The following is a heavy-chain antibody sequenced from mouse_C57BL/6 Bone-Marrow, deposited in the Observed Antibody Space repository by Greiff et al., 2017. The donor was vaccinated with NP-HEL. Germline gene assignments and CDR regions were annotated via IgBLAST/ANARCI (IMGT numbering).Heavy chain of an antibody. CDR3: ARLRDGYLAY. J-gene: IGHJ3*01. CDR1: GYAFSSSW. Sequence: VQRVESGPELVKPGASVKISCKASGYAFSSSWMNWVKQRPGKGLEWIGRIYPGDGDTNYNGKFKGKATLTADKSSSTAYMQLSSLTSEDSAVYFCARLRDGYLAYWGQGTLVTVSA. D-gene: IGHD2-3*01. CDR2: IYPGDGDT. V-gene: IGHV1-82*01.